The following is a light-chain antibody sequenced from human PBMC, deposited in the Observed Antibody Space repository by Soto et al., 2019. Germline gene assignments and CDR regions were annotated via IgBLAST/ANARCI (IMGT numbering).Light chain of an antibody. Sequence: EIVMTQSPATLSVSPGERATLSCRARQSVSGNLAWYQQKPGQAPRLLIYGASTRATGVPARFSGSGSGTEFTLAISSLQSEDFALYHCQQYHNWPPFTFGGGTKVEI. V-gene: IGKV3-15*01. CDR2: GAS. CDR3: QQYHNWPPFT. J-gene: IGKJ4*01. CDR1: QSVSGN.